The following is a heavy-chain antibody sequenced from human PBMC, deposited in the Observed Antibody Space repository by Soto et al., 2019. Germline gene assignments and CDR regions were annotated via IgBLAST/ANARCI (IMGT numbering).Heavy chain of an antibody. CDR3: ARGARDIVVVPTPRAAFDI. CDR2: ISAYNGNT. CDR1: GYTFTSYG. V-gene: IGHV1-18*01. J-gene: IGHJ3*02. Sequence: ASVKVSCKASGYTFTSYGISWVRQAPGQGLERMGWISAYNGNTNYAQKLQGRVTMTTDTSTSTAYMELRSLRSDDTAVYYCARGARDIVVVPTPRAAFDIWGQGTMVTVSS. D-gene: IGHD2-2*01.